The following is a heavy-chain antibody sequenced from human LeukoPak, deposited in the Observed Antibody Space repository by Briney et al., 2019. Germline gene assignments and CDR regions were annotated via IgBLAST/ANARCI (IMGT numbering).Heavy chain of an antibody. V-gene: IGHV3-7*01. CDR2: MNLDGTET. D-gene: IGHD6-6*01. J-gene: IGHJ4*01. CDR3: ARSLSSPVANY. CDR1: GFPFSDHW. Sequence: GGSLRLSCVASGFPFSDHWMNWVRQAPGEGLEWVANMNLDGTETYYVDSVKGRFTISRDNAKNTLYLQLDSLRVEDTAVYYCARSLSSPVANYWGQGTLVTVSS.